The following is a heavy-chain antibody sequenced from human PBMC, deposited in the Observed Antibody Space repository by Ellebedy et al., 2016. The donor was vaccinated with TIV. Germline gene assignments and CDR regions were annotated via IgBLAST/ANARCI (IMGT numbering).Heavy chain of an antibody. CDR1: GFTVSRNY. J-gene: IGHJ4*02. D-gene: IGHD1-26*01. CDR2: LYSGGSP. CDR3: ARVRYSGSFSGFDY. V-gene: IGHV3-53*01. Sequence: PGGSLRLSCAASGFTVSRNYMSWVRQAPGKGLEWVSVLYSGGSPYYADSVKGRFTISRDNSKNTLYVQMNSLRAEDTAVYYCARVRYSGSFSGFDYWGQGTLVTVSS.